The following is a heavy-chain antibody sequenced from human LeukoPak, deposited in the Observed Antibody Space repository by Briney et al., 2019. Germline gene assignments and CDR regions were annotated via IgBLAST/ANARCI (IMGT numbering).Heavy chain of an antibody. D-gene: IGHD2-21*02. V-gene: IGHV4-34*01. CDR1: GGSFSGYY. J-gene: IGHJ4*02. CDR3: ARTYPDCDY. CDR2: IHYSGST. Sequence: SETLSLTCGVSGGSFSGYYWSWIRQPPGKGLEWLGNIHYSGSTYYNPSLQSRVTLSVDTSKNQFSLKLTSVTATDTAVYYCARTYPDCDYWGQGTLVTVSS.